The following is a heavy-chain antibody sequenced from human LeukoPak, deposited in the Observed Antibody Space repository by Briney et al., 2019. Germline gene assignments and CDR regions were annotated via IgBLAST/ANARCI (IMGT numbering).Heavy chain of an antibody. D-gene: IGHD3-16*01. CDR3: ARDRGLRSRYYYYYMDV. Sequence: PGRSLRLSCAASGFTFSSYGMHWVRQAPGKGLEWVAVISYDGSNKYYADSVKGRFTISRDNAKNSLYLQMNSLRAEDTAVYYCARDRGLRSRYYYYYMDVWGKGTTVTVSS. J-gene: IGHJ6*03. V-gene: IGHV3-30*03. CDR2: ISYDGSNK. CDR1: GFTFSSYG.